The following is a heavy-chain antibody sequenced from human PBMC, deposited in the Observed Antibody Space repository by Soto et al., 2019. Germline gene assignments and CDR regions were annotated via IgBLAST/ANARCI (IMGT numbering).Heavy chain of an antibody. CDR3: SHGYYQYFNS. CDR1: GVTLTDVW. D-gene: IGHD5-18*01. CDR2: IKSNTAGGTT. Sequence: PGGSLRLSCAVSGVTLTDVWMNWVRQAPGKGPEWVGRIKSNTAGGTTDFAAPVKGRFTISRDDSQNTLYLQMDSLKTEDTAVYYCSHGYYQYFNSWGPGTPVTVSS. J-gene: IGHJ4*02. V-gene: IGHV3-15*07.